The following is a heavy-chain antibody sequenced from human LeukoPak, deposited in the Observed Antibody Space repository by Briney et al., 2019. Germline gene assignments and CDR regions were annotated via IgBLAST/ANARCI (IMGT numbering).Heavy chain of an antibody. CDR1: GFTFGGYG. D-gene: IGHD1-14*01. V-gene: IGHV3-33*01. CDR2: IAYDGSRA. J-gene: IGHJ4*02. Sequence: GGSLRLSCAGSGFTFGGYGMHWFRQTPGKGLEWVAVIAYDGSRAFYADSVKGQFTISRDNSKNTMSVQMDVLRAEDTAVYYCTRYNNDHFDYWGQGTLVTVSS. CDR3: TRYNNDHFDY.